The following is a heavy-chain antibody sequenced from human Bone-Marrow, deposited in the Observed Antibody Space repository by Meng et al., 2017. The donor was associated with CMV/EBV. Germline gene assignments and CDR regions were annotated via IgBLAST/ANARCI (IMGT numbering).Heavy chain of an antibody. V-gene: IGHV3-48*03. J-gene: IGHJ6*02. CDR1: GFTFSSYE. CDR3: AREIGIVGGYGLDV. D-gene: IGHD2-15*01. Sequence: GESLKISCAASGFTFSSYEMNWVRQAPGKGLEWVSYISSSGSTIYYADSVKGRFTISRDNAKNSLYLQMSSLRAEDTAVYYCAREIGIVGGYGLDVWGQGTSVTVSS. CDR2: ISSSGSTI.